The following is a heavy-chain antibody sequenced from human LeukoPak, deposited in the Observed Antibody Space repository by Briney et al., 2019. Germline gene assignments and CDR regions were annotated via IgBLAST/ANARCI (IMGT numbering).Heavy chain of an antibody. CDR3: ARDLYYYDSSGSYLWGFDI. V-gene: IGHV4-61*02. CDR2: IYTSGST. CDR1: GGSTSSGSYY. D-gene: IGHD3-22*01. Sequence: SQTLSLTCTVSGGSTSSGSYYWSWIRQPAGKGLEWIGRIYTSGSTNYNPSLKSRVTISVDTSKNQFSLKLTSVTAADTAVYYCARDLYYYDSSGSYLWGFDIWGQETMVTVSS. J-gene: IGHJ3*02.